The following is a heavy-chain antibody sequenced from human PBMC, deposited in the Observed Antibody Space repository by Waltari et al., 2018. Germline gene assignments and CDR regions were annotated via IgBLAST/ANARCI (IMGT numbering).Heavy chain of an antibody. CDR1: GASVSSYS. CDR2: MHTNGNT. D-gene: IGHD6-13*01. J-gene: IGHJ5*02. V-gene: IGHV4-39*01. CDR3: ARLPTGYPNWVDP. Sequence: QLQLQESGPGLVKPSETLSLSCFVSGASVSSYSWAWIRQSPGKGLEGIGTMHTNGNTYYHPSLNSRVSISVDMSKNQFSLKLSSLTAADTAVYYCARLPTGYPNWVDPWGQGTLVTVSS.